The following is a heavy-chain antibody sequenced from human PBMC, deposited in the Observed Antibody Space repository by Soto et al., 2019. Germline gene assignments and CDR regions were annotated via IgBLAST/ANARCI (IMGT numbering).Heavy chain of an antibody. J-gene: IGHJ6*02. CDR2: VYTTGST. CDR1: GGSINTYY. Sequence: SETLSLTCTVTGGSINTYYWSWIRQSAGKGLEWIGRVYTTGSTNYNPSLKSRVTISVDTSRNQFSLSLRSVTAADTAVYYCARVRLYGMDVWGQGTTVTVSS. CDR3: ARVRLYGMDV. V-gene: IGHV4-4*07. D-gene: IGHD3-10*01.